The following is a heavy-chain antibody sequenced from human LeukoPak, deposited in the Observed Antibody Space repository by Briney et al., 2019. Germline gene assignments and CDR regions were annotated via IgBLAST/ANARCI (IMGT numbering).Heavy chain of an antibody. V-gene: IGHV1-8*03. J-gene: IGHJ3*02. CDR1: GGTFSSYA. CDR3: ARRADSGNYYAAFDI. D-gene: IGHD1-26*01. Sequence: ASVKASCKASGGTFSSYAISWVRQATGQGLEWMGWMNPNSGNTGYAQNFQGRVTITRNTSTKTAYLELSSLRSEDTAVYYCARRADSGNYYAAFDIRGQGTMVTVSS. CDR2: MNPNSGNT.